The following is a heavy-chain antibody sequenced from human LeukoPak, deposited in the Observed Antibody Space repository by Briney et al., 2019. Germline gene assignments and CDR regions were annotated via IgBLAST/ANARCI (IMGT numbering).Heavy chain of an antibody. CDR2: ISAFNGNT. J-gene: IGHJ3*02. CDR3: ARTQSITMVRGVIVGDDAFDI. V-gene: IGHV1-18*01. Sequence: ASVKVSCKASAYTSTNYGISWVRQAPGQGLEWMGWISAFNGNTNYVQKLQGRVTMTTDSSTSTAYTELRSLRSDDTAVYYCARTQSITMVRGVIVGDDAFDIWGQGTMVTVSS. D-gene: IGHD3-10*01. CDR1: AYTSTNYG.